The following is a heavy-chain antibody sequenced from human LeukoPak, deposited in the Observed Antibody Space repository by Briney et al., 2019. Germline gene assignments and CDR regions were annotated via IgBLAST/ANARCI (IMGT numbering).Heavy chain of an antibody. CDR1: GFTLSSLY. CDR2: IKQDGSEK. J-gene: IGHJ4*02. D-gene: IGHD6-19*01. Sequence: GGSLRLSCAASGFTLSSLYMTWVRQAPGKGLEWVANIKQDGSEKFYVDSVKGRFTISRDNVKNSLYLQMNSLRTEDTAVYYCAGGSGWIPDHWGQGTLVTVSS. CDR3: AGGSGWIPDH. V-gene: IGHV3-7*04.